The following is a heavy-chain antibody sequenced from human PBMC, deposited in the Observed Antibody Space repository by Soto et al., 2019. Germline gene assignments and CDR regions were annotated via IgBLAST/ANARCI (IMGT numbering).Heavy chain of an antibody. CDR2: ISYDGSHN. Sequence: GGSLRLSCAASGFTFDSYGMHWVRQAPGKGLEWVAVISYDGSHNYSADSVKGRFTISRDNSKNTLYLQINSLRGEDTAVYYCAKDRVTGTNIGVAGFDHWGPGTLVTVSS. J-gene: IGHJ4*02. D-gene: IGHD6-19*01. CDR3: AKDRVTGTNIGVAGFDH. CDR1: GFTFDSYG. V-gene: IGHV3-30*18.